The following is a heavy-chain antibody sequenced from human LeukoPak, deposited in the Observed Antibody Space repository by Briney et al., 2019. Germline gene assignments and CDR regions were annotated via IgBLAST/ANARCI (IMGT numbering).Heavy chain of an antibody. Sequence: ASVKVSCKASGYTFTDYYMHWVRQAPGQGLEWMGWINPYSGGTNYAQKFQARVTMTRDTSISTAYMEVSSLRSDDTAVYYCAREEVGDYVWGSYRERDNWFDPWGQGTLVTVSS. V-gene: IGHV1-2*02. J-gene: IGHJ5*02. D-gene: IGHD3-16*02. CDR1: GYTFTDYY. CDR3: AREEVGDYVWGSYRERDNWFDP. CDR2: INPYSGGT.